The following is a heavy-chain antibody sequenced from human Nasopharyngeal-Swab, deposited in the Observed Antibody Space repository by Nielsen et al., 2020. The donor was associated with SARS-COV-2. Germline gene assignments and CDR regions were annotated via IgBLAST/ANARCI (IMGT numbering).Heavy chain of an antibody. CDR3: AREGQGTPIDF. CDR2: ISARGTST. D-gene: IGHD3-10*01. Sequence: ESLKISCVASGFTFSNYAMSWARQAPGKGLEWVSTISARGTSTFYVDSVKGRFTISRDNSKNTLNVQMSSLRAEDTAVYYCAREGQGTPIDFWGQGTLVTVSS. CDR1: GFTFSNYA. V-gene: IGHV3-23*01. J-gene: IGHJ4*02.